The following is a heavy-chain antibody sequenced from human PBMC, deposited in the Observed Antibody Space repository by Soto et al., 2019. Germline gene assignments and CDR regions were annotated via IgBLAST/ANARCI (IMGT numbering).Heavy chain of an antibody. CDR3: ARDPVAGTYFDY. V-gene: IGHV1-18*01. CDR2: INAFNGNT. Sequence: QVQLVQSGAEVKKPGASVKVSCKASGYTFISYGISWVRQAPGQGLEWMGWINAFNGNTNYAQKLQGRVTMTRDTSTSAAYMELRSLRSDDTAVYYCARDPVAGTYFDYWGQGTLVTVSS. CDR1: GYTFISYG. D-gene: IGHD6-19*01. J-gene: IGHJ4*02.